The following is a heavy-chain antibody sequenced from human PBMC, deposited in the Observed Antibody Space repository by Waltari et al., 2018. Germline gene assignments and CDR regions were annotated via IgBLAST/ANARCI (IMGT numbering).Heavy chain of an antibody. CDR1: GLPFSSYA. J-gene: IGHJ4*02. Sequence: QVQLVESGGGVVQPGRSLRLSCAASGLPFSSYAMHWVRQAPGKGLEWVAVISYDGSNKYYADSVKGRFTISRDNSKNTLYLQMNSLRAEDTAVYYCASSKFGVVIIDYWGQGTLVTVSS. CDR2: ISYDGSNK. CDR3: ASSKFGVVIIDY. D-gene: IGHD3-3*01. V-gene: IGHV3-30-3*01.